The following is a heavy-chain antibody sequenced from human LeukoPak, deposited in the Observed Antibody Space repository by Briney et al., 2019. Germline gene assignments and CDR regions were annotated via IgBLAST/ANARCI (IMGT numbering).Heavy chain of an antibody. Sequence: GGSLRPSCAAAGFTFSSYCMAWVRQAPGKGLEWVANIKEGGSAKYYVDSVRGRFTISRDNAKNSLYLQMNSLRAEDTAVYYCARVGIAAAGTGYWGQGTLVTVSS. CDR2: IKEGGSAK. CDR3: ARVGIAAAGTGY. D-gene: IGHD6-13*01. J-gene: IGHJ4*02. CDR1: GFTFSSYC. V-gene: IGHV3-7*02.